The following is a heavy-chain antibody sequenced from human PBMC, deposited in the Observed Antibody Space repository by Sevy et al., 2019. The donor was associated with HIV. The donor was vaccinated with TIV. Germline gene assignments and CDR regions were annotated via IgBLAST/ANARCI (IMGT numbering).Heavy chain of an antibody. V-gene: IGHV3-74*01. CDR3: ARAMEWLLGDAFDI. Sequence: GGSLRLSCAASGFTFSSYWMHWVRQAPGKGLVWVSRINSDGSSKSYADSVKGRFTISRDNAKNTLYLQMNSLRAEDTAVYYCARAMEWLLGDAFDIWGQGTMVTVSS. J-gene: IGHJ3*02. CDR2: INSDGSSK. CDR1: GFTFSSYW. D-gene: IGHD3-3*01.